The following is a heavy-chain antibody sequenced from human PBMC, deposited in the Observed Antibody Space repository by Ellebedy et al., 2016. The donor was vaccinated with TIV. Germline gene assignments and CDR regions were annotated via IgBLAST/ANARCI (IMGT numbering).Heavy chain of an antibody. CDR3: ARSYGYCTGGTCFPLDY. V-gene: IGHV3-30*03. CDR2: IAYDESNV. J-gene: IGHJ4*02. CDR1: GFTLSDYA. Sequence: GGSLRLSXAASGFTLSDYAMHWVRQAPGRGLEWVAFIAYDESNVQYAASVKGRFTISRDNSKNTLYLQMNSLSADDTAVYYCARSYGYCTGGTCFPLDYWGRGALVTVST. D-gene: IGHD2-8*02.